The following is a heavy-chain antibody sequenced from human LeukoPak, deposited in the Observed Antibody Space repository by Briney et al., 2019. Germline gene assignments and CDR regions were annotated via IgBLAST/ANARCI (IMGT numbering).Heavy chain of an antibody. V-gene: IGHV1-2*02. Sequence: ASVKVSCKASEYTFTGYYMHWVRQAPGQGLEWMGWINPNSGGTNYAQKFQGRVTMTRDTSISTAYMELSRLRSDDTAVYYCARVVVVPAAIEPLGYWGQGTLVTVSS. D-gene: IGHD2-2*01. J-gene: IGHJ4*02. CDR3: ARVVVVPAAIEPLGY. CDR1: EYTFTGYY. CDR2: INPNSGGT.